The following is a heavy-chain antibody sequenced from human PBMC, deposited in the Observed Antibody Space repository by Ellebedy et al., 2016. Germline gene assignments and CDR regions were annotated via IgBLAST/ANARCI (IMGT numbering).Heavy chain of an antibody. D-gene: IGHD5-12*01. CDR3: ARETEGGAVYSGSQILYYFYYGVDV. CDR2: FGVEAYDI. CDR1: GFTFRNYW. Sequence: GESLKISXAASGFTFRNYWMHWVRQVPGKGLVSVARFGVEAYDIHYAASVKGRFTISRDNAKNTLYLQMNSLRAEDTAMYYCARETEGGAVYSGSQILYYFYYGVDVWGQGTTVTVSS. J-gene: IGHJ6*02. V-gene: IGHV3-74*01.